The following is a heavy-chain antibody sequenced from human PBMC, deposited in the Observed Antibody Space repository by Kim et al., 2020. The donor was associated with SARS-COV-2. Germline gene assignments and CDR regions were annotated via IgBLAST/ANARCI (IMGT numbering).Heavy chain of an antibody. D-gene: IGHD3-10*01. CDR2: ISYDGSNK. CDR1: GFTFSSYA. V-gene: IGHV3-30*04. Sequence: GGSLRLSCAAPGFTFSSYAMHWVRQAPGKGLEWVAVISYDGSNKYYADSVKGRFTISRDNSKNTLYLQMNSLRAEDTAVYYCARFAELITPLVLMVRGGGAFDIWGQGTMVTVSS. CDR3: ARFAELITPLVLMVRGGGAFDI. J-gene: IGHJ3*02.